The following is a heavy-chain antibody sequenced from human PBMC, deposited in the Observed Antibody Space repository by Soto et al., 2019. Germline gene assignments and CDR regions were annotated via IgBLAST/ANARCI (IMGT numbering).Heavy chain of an antibody. CDR2: ISSSSSTI. CDR1: GFTFSSYS. J-gene: IGHJ3*02. V-gene: IGHV3-48*01. CDR3: ARGTGDQPAFDI. Sequence: EVQLVESGGGLVQPGGSLRLSCAASGFTFSSYSMNWVRQAPGKGLEWVSYISSSSSTIYYADSVKGRFTISRDNAKNSLYLQMNSLRAEDTAVYYCARGTGDQPAFDIWGQGTMFTVSS. D-gene: IGHD7-27*01.